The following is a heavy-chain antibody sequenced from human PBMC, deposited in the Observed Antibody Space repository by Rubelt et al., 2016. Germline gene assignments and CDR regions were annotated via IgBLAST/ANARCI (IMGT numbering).Heavy chain of an antibody. CDR1: GYTFTSYG. CDR3: ARDKEWLATRGFQNWFDP. Sequence: QVQLVQSGAEVKKPGASVKVSCKASGYTFTSYGISWVRQAPGQGLEWMGWIRAYHGNTTYAQKLQGRVTMTTDTSTSTAYMELRSLRSDDTAVYYCARDKEWLATRGFQNWFDPWGQGTLVTVSS. J-gene: IGHJ5*02. V-gene: IGHV1-18*01. CDR2: IRAYHGNT. D-gene: IGHD6-19*01.